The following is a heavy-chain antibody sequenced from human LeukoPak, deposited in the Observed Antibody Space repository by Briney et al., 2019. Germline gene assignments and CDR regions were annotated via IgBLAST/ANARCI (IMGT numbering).Heavy chain of an antibody. D-gene: IGHD3-22*01. V-gene: IGHV4-59*07. Sequence: PSPTLSPTRTLCPPSITTLYWSCARHPPRKGLEWLSYNYNSGSTTSNPSLKSRVTISVDTSKNQFSLRLSSVTAADTAVYYCARIYYDSGAYYRRAFDIWGQGTMVSVSS. J-gene: IGHJ3*02. CDR1: PPSITTLY. CDR3: ARIYYDSGAYYRRAFDI. CDR2: NYNSGST.